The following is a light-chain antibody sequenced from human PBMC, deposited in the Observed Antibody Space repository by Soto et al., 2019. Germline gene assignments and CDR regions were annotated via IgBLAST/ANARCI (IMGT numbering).Light chain of an antibody. Sequence: SPCTLSLSPGERATLSCRASERLSSVYLAWYQQRPGQPPRLLIYGASNRATGIPDRFSGSGSGTDFALIINRLEPEDVAIYYCQQYGGSPRITFGQGTRLEIK. CDR3: QQYGGSPRIT. V-gene: IGKV3-20*01. J-gene: IGKJ5*01. CDR1: ERLSSVY. CDR2: GAS.